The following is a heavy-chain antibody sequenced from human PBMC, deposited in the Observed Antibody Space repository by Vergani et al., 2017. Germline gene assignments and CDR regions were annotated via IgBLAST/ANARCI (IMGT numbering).Heavy chain of an antibody. V-gene: IGHV4-61*02. D-gene: IGHD3-22*01. CDR2: IYTSGTT. J-gene: IGHJ4*02. CDR1: GGSISNNNYY. CDR3: ARSRLYYLETSGYFDY. Sequence: QVQLQESGPGLVKPSQTLSLTCTVFGGSISNNNYYWSWIRKPAGKGLEWIGRIYTSGTTNYNPSLKSRVAISIDTSKNQFSLKLSSVTAADTAVYYCARSRLYYLETSGYFDYWGQGTLVTVSS.